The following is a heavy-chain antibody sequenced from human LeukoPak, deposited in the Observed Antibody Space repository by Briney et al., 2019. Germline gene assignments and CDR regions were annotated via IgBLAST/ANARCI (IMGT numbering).Heavy chain of an antibody. V-gene: IGHV4-59*12. CDR2: IYYSGST. CDR3: ARVRGMATITFDY. Sequence: PSETLSLTCTVSGGSISSYYWSWIRQPPGKGLEWIGSIYYSGSTYYNPSLKSRVTISVDTSKNQFSLKLSSVTAADTAVYYCARVRGMATITFDYWGQGTLVTVSS. J-gene: IGHJ4*02. CDR1: GGSISSYY. D-gene: IGHD5-24*01.